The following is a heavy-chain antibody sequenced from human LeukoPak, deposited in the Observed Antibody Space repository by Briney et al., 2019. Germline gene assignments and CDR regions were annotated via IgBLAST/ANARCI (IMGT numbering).Heavy chain of an antibody. Sequence: GGSLRLSCAASGFTFSDYYMSWIRQAPGKGLECVSYISSVGSNIYYADSVKGRFTISRDNAKNSLYLQMNSLRAEDTAVYYCARVGRGWELDYWGQGTLVTVSS. CDR1: GFTFSDYY. V-gene: IGHV3-11*04. CDR3: ARVGRGWELDY. D-gene: IGHD6-19*01. J-gene: IGHJ4*02. CDR2: ISSVGSNI.